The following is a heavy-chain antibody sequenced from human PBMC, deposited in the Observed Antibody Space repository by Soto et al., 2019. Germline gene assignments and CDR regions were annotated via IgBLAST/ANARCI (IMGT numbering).Heavy chain of an antibody. D-gene: IGHD2-2*01. CDR2: ISSSGSTI. V-gene: IGHV3-48*03. J-gene: IGHJ4*02. Sequence: QPGGSLRLSCAASGFTFSSYEMNWVRQAPGKGLEWVSYISSSGSTIYYADSVKGRFTISRDNAKNSLYLQMNSLRAEDTAVYYCAVVPAAISQPFDYWGQGTLVTVSS. CDR3: AVVPAAISQPFDY. CDR1: GFTFSSYE.